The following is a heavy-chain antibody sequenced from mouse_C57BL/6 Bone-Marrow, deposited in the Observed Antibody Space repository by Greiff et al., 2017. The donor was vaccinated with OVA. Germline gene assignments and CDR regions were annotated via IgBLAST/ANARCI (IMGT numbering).Heavy chain of an antibody. CDR1: GYTFTSYW. V-gene: IGHV1-50*01. CDR3: ARRYYSNYVAMDY. CDR2: IDPSDSYT. J-gene: IGHJ4*01. D-gene: IGHD2-5*01. Sequence: VQLQQPGAELVKPGASVKLSCKASGYTFTSYWMQWVKQRPGKGLEWIGEIDPSDSYTNYNQKFKGKATLTVDTSSSTAYMQLSSLTSEDSAVYYCARRYYSNYVAMDYWGQGTSVTVSS.